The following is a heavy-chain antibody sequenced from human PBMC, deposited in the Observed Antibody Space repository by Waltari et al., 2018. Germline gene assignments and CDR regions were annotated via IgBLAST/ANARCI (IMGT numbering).Heavy chain of an antibody. J-gene: IGHJ4*02. V-gene: IGHV1-46*01. CDR2: INPRGGST. D-gene: IGHD6-19*01. CDR3: ARQVAGGYFDY. CDR1: GYTFTSYY. Sequence: QVQLVQSGAEVKKPGASVKVSCKASGYTFTSYYMHWVRQAPGQGLEWMGIINPRGGSTSYAQKFQGRVTMPRDTSTSTVYMELSSLRSEDTAVYYCARQVAGGYFDYWGQGTLVTVSS.